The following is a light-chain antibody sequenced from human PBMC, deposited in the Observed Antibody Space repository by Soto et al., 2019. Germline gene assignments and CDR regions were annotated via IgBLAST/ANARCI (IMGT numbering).Light chain of an antibody. CDR1: QSVGTS. CDR2: AAS. J-gene: IGKJ4*01. CDR3: QQRNNWLT. Sequence: DIVLTQSPATLSLSPGERATLSCRASQSVGTSLAWFQHKPGQAPRLLLYAASNRAAGIPVRFSGSGSGTDFTHTISSLEPEDFAVYYCQQRNNWLTFGGGTKVEIK. V-gene: IGKV3-11*01.